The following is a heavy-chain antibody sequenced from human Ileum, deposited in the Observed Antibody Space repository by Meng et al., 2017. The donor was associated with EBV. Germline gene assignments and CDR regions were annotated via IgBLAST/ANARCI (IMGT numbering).Heavy chain of an antibody. J-gene: IGHJ4*02. CDR1: GYSFTSSS. CDR2: VHTGNSDT. Sequence: QVLLVPSGTEVKKPGASVKVACKASGYSFTSSSIQWVRQPPGQRHEWMGWVHTGNSDTKYSQNFQDRLTIARDTSANTAYMDLSSLRSEDTAVYYCASGHQSDLDYWGQGTLVTVSS. CDR3: ASGHQSDLDY. V-gene: IGHV1-3*04.